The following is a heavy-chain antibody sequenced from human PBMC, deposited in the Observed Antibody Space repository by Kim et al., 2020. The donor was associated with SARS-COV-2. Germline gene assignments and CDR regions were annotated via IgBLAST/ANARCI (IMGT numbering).Heavy chain of an antibody. CDR2: IYYSGST. CDR3: ARLQRYSSSWYDYYYYGMDV. V-gene: IGHV4-39*01. CDR1: GGSISSSSYY. Sequence: SETLSLTCTVSGGSISSSSYYWGWIRQPPGKGLEWIGSIYYSGSTYYNPSLKSRVTISVDTSKNQFSLKLSSVTAADTAVYYCARLQRYSSSWYDYYYYGMDVWGQGTTVTVSS. D-gene: IGHD6-13*01. J-gene: IGHJ6*02.